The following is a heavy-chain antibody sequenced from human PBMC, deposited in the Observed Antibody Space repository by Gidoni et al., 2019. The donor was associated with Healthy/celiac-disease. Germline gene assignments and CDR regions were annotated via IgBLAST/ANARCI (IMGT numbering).Heavy chain of an antibody. CDR3: ATVRGDYGDYHFDY. V-gene: IGHV1-24*01. Sequence: QVQLVQSGAEVKKPGASVKVSGKVSGYTLTELSMHWVRQAPGKGLEWRGGVDPEDGETIYAQKFQGRVTMTEDTSTASAYMELSSLRSEDTAVYYCATVRGDYGDYHFDYWGQGTLVTVSS. D-gene: IGHD4-17*01. CDR2: VDPEDGET. CDR1: GYTLTELS. J-gene: IGHJ4*02.